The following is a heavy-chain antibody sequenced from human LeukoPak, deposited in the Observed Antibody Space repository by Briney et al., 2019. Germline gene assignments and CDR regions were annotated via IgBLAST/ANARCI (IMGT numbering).Heavy chain of an antibody. CDR1: GFTFSHYG. J-gene: IGHJ4*02. CDR2: ILSDGTNQ. CDR3: ARDAQRGFDY. V-gene: IGHV3-33*01. Sequence: GGSLRLSCAASGFTFSHYGMHWVRQAPGKGLEWVSVILSDGTNQFYADSVKGRFTISRDDSQKTVFLQMSSLRGEDTAIYYCARDAQRGFDYWGQGTLVTVSS.